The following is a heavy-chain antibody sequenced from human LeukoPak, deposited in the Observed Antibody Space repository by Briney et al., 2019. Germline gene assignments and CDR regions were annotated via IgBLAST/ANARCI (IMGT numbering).Heavy chain of an antibody. CDR2: IQNDGSDK. D-gene: IGHD6-13*01. J-gene: IGHJ4*02. V-gene: IGHV3-30*02. CDR3: AREGGRAVPGRFDQ. Sequence: PGGSLRLSCAASGINFRSSGMHWVRQAPGKGLEWVTFIQNDGSDKYYAASVKGRFTISRDNSKNTVYLYMASLRADDTALYYCAREGGRAVPGRFDQWGQGTLVTVSS. CDR1: GINFRSSG.